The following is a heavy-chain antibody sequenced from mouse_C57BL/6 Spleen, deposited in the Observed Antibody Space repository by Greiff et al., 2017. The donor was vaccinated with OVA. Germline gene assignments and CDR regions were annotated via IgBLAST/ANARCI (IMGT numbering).Heavy chain of an antibody. CDR1: GFTFSSYA. CDR3: AREESGFYYFDY. CDR2: ISDGGSYT. Sequence: VQLKESGGGLVKPGGSLKLSCAASGFTFSSYAMSWVRQTPEKRLEWVATISDGGSYTYYPDNVKGRFTISRDNAKNNLYLQMSHLKSEDTAMYYCAREESGFYYFDYWGQGTTLTVSS. V-gene: IGHV5-4*01. D-gene: IGHD4-1*01. J-gene: IGHJ2*01.